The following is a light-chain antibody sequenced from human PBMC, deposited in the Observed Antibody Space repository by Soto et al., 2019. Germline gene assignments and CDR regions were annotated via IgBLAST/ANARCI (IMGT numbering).Light chain of an antibody. J-gene: IGKJ4*01. CDR1: QRVRASY. V-gene: IGKV3-20*01. CDR3: QQYGSSPLT. Sequence: EVVLTQSPGTLSLSPGERATLSYTGSQRVRASYLAWYQQKPGQTPSLLVYGASSRATGIPDRFSGSGSGADFTLIISRLEPEDFAVYYCQQYGSSPLTFGGGTKVDIK. CDR2: GAS.